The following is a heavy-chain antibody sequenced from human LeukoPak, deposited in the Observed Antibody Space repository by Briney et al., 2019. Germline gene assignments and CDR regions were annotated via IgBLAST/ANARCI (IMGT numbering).Heavy chain of an antibody. Sequence: SGGSLRLSCTASGFTFGDYAMSWVRQAPGKGLEWVGFIRSKAYGGTTEYAASVKGRFTISRDDSKSIAYLQMNSLKTEDTAVYYCTRMVSYYDYVWGSYRDHNSFDYWGQGTLVTVSS. J-gene: IGHJ4*02. CDR2: IRSKAYGGTT. CDR1: GFTFGDYA. D-gene: IGHD3-16*02. CDR3: TRMVSYYDYVWGSYRDHNSFDY. V-gene: IGHV3-49*04.